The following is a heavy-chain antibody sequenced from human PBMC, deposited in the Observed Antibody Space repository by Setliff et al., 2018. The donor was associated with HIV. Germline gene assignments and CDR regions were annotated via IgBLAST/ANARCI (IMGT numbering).Heavy chain of an antibody. D-gene: IGHD3-3*01. V-gene: IGHV4-34*01. J-gene: IGHJ6*03. CDR1: GGSFSGYY. CDR2: INHDRTT. Sequence: SETLSLTCAVYGGSFSGYYWSWIRQPPGKGLEWIGEINHDRTTHSNPSLKSRVTISVDPSKNQFSLTLNSVTAADTAVYYCTRGSRQLTIFGVVFKTNYYFMDVWGKGTAVTVSS. CDR3: TRGSRQLTIFGVVFKTNYYFMDV.